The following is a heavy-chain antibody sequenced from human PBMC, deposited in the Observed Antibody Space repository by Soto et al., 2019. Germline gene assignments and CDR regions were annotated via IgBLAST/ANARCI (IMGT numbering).Heavy chain of an antibody. V-gene: IGHV4-30-4*01. CDR3: ARLGRANYFDY. J-gene: IGHJ4*02. CDR2: IYYSGST. Sequence: PSETLSLTCTVSGGSISSGDHYWSWIRQPPGKGLEWIGYIYYSGSTYYNPSLKSRVTISVDTSKNQFSLKLSSVTAADTAVFYCARLGRANYFDYWGQGTLVTSPQ. CDR1: GGSISSGDHY. D-gene: IGHD3-16*01.